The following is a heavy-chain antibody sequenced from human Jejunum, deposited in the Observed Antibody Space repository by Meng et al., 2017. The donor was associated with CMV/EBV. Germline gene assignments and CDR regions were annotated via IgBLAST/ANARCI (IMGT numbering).Heavy chain of an antibody. V-gene: IGHV4-34*01. CDR3: ARVGGAQHGDFDF. D-gene: IGHD4-17*01. CDR2: INHSGST. J-gene: IGHJ4*02. CDR1: GESFSGYY. Sequence: QVHLQPWGSGLLNPSESLSLTCTVDGESFSGYYWTWIRQPPGKGLEWIGEINHSGSTNYNPSLKSRVTILVDTSKRQFSLRLSFVTAADTAVYYCARVGGAQHGDFDFWGQGTLVTVSS.